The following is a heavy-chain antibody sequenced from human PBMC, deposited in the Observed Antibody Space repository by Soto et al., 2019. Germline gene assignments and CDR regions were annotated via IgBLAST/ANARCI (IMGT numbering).Heavy chain of an antibody. J-gene: IGHJ6*03. CDR2: INPTDGSA. V-gene: IGHV1-46*03. D-gene: IGHD1-1*01. Sequence: QVQLVQSGAEVKKPGASVKVSCKASGYTFTSCYMHWVRQAPGQGLEWVGIINPTDGSATYEQRFRGRVTMPRDTSTSTVYVELSSLRSDDTAVYFCARAGNAYYHYYMDVWGKGTTVTVSS. CDR1: GYTFTSCY. CDR3: ARAGNAYYHYYMDV.